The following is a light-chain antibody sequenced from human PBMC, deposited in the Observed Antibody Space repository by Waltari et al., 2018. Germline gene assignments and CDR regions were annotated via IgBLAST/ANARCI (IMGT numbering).Light chain of an antibody. Sequence: DIVMTQSPDSLAVSLGERATINCKSSQSVISSFNNKNYLTWFQQKAGEPPKLLIYWASTRESGVPGRFSGSGSGTDFTLTISGLQAEDVAVYYCQQYSATPPTFGQGTKVEIK. CDR1: QSVISSFNNKNY. V-gene: IGKV4-1*01. CDR2: WAS. CDR3: QQYSATPPT. J-gene: IGKJ1*01.